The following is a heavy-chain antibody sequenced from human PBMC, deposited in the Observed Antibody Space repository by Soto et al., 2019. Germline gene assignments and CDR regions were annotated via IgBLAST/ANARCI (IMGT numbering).Heavy chain of an antibody. J-gene: IGHJ4*02. V-gene: IGHV2-5*02. CDR3: AHSPFYGDKLDY. CDR1: IGGVG. D-gene: IGHD4-17*01. Sequence: IGGVGVGWIRQPPGKALEWLAVIYWDGDKFYSPSLKSRLSIAKDTSKNQVVLTMTNMDPVDTATYYCAHSPFYGDKLDYWGQGTLVSVSS. CDR2: IYWDGDK.